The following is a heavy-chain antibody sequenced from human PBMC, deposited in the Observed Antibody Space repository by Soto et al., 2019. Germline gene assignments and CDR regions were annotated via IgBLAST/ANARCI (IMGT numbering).Heavy chain of an antibody. J-gene: IGHJ6*02. CDR1: GFTFSSYG. D-gene: IGHD3-10*01. CDR2: ISYDGSNK. Sequence: GGSLRLSCAASGFTFSSYGMHWVRQAPGKGLEWVAVISYDGSNKYYADSVKGRFTISRDNSKNTLDLQMNSLRAEDTAVYYCAKDLLNLGPMVLGVIRIDYYYYYGMDVWGQGATVTFSS. CDR3: AKDLLNLGPMVLGVIRIDYYYYYGMDV. V-gene: IGHV3-30*18.